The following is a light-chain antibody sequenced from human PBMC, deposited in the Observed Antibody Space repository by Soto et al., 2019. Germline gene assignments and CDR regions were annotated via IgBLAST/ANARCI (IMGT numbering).Light chain of an antibody. CDR1: QSISTW. CDR2: DAS. Sequence: IQMTQSASTLSASVGNRVSISCRASQSISTWLAWYQQKPGKAPKLLIYDASSLESGVPSRFSGIGSGTEFTLTISSLKPEDFASYYCQQYNSYSTFGQGTKVDIK. J-gene: IGKJ1*01. V-gene: IGKV1-5*01. CDR3: QQYNSYST.